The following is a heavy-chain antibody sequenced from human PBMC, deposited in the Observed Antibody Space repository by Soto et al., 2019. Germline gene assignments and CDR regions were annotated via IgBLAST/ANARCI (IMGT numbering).Heavy chain of an antibody. Sequence: QVQLVQSGAEVKKPGASVRVSCKASGYTFTSYYVHWVRQAAGQGLEWMGVINPNGGSTTYAQRFQGRVAMTGDTSPRTVYIDLSSLTSENTAVYFCAGGRVEGREVYQLVHGYEDYWGQGTLVTVSS. CDR2: INPNGGST. J-gene: IGHJ4*02. D-gene: IGHD5-18*01. V-gene: IGHV1-46*01. CDR3: AGGRVEGREVYQLVHGYEDY. CDR1: GYTFTSYY.